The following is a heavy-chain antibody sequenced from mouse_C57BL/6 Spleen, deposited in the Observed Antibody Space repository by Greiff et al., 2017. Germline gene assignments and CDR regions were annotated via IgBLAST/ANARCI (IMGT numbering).Heavy chain of an antibody. J-gene: IGHJ1*03. CDR3: ARQEDYDGDWYFDV. Sequence: EVKLVESGGGLVKPGGSLKLSCAASGFTFSDYGMHWVRQAPEKGLEWVAYISSGSSTIYYADTVKGRFTISRDNAKNTLFLQMTSLRSEDTAMYYCARQEDYDGDWYFDVWGTGTTVTVSS. D-gene: IGHD2-4*01. V-gene: IGHV5-17*01. CDR1: GFTFSDYG. CDR2: ISSGSSTI.